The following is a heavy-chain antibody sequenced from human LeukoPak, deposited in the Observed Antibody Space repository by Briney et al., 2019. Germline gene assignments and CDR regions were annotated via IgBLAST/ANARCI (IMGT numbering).Heavy chain of an antibody. V-gene: IGHV3-64*01. Sequence: GGSLRLSCAASGFTLSSYAMHWVRQAPGKGLEYVSAISSNEGSTYYANSVKGRFTISRDNSKNTLYLQMGSLRAEDMAVYYCARVSWRSSGWRYYYYYGMDVWGQGTTVTVSS. CDR3: ARVSWRSSGWRYYYYYGMDV. CDR1: GFTLSSYA. D-gene: IGHD6-19*01. J-gene: IGHJ6*02. CDR2: ISSNEGST.